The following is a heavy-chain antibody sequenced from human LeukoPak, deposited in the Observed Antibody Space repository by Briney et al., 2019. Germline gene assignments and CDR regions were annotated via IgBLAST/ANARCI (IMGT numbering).Heavy chain of an antibody. V-gene: IGHV3-9*01. CDR2: INWNSGSI. CDR3: AKGRHYSDSSGYSYFDY. D-gene: IGHD3-22*01. Sequence: TGGSLRLSCAASGFTFDDYAMHWVRQAPGKGLEWVSGINWNSGSIGYADSVKGRFTISRDNARNSLYLQMNSLRAEDTALYYCAKGRHYSDSSGYSYFDYWGQGTLVTVSS. J-gene: IGHJ4*02. CDR1: GFTFDDYA.